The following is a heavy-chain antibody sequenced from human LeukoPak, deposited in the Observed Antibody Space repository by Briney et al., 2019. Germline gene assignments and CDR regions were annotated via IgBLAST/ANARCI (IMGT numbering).Heavy chain of an antibody. D-gene: IGHD3-16*01. CDR3: ARLGVRTSFTVNDYYYDMDV. Sequence: PSETLSLTCIVSGGSISSSTFYWGWIRQPPGKGLEWIGSLYYSGSSSYTPSLQSRVSMSGDTSKNQLSLKLSSVTAADTAVYYCARLGVRTSFTVNDYYYDMDVWGKGTTVTVSS. V-gene: IGHV4-39*01. CDR2: LYYSGSS. CDR1: GGSISSSTFY. J-gene: IGHJ6*03.